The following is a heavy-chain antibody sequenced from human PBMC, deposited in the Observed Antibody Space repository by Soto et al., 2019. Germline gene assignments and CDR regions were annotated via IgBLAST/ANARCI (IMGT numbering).Heavy chain of an antibody. CDR1: GFIFSDSW. V-gene: IGHV3-7*05. Sequence: EMQLVESGGGLVQPGGSLRLSCAASGFIFSDSWMNWVRQAPGKGLERVADIKPDGSEKHYVDSVKGRFAISRDNAINSLLLQMNGLRAEDTAVNYCASPGGELEPLTGWGQGTLVTVSS. J-gene: IGHJ4*02. D-gene: IGHD1-1*01. CDR3: ASPGGELEPLTG. CDR2: IKPDGSEK.